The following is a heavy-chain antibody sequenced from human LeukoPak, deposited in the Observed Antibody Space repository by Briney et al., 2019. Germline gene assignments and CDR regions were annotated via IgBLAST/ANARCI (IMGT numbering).Heavy chain of an antibody. CDR1: GFTFSSYG. CDR3: AKGSLRYFDWSTDFDY. D-gene: IGHD3-9*01. J-gene: IGHJ4*02. Sequence: GGSLRLSCAASGFTFSSYGMHWVRQAPGKGLEWVAFIRYDGSNKYYADSVKGRFTISRDNSKNTLYLQMNSLRAEDTAVYYCAKGSLRYFDWSTDFDYWGQGTLVTVSS. CDR2: IRYDGSNK. V-gene: IGHV3-30*02.